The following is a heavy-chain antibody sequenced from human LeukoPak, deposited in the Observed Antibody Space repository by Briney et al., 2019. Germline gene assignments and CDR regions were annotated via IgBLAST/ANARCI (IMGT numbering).Heavy chain of an antibody. CDR3: ARGLSMGTQGAFDI. D-gene: IGHD3-3*02. CDR1: GGSISSGSYY. Sequence: SQTLSLTCTVSGGSISSGSYYWSWIRQPAGKGLEWIGRIYTSGSTNYNPSLKSRVTISVDTSKNQFSLKLSSVTAADTAVYYCARGLSMGTQGAFDIWGQGTMVTVSS. V-gene: IGHV4-61*02. CDR2: IYTSGST. J-gene: IGHJ3*02.